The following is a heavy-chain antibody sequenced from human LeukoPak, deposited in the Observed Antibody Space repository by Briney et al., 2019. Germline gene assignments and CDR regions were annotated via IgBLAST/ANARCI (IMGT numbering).Heavy chain of an antibody. Sequence: PGGSLRLSCAASGFTFSSYEMNWVRQAPGKGLEWVSYISSSGSTIYYADSVKGRFTISRDNAKNSLYLQMNSLRSDDTAVYYCARAKDFRYSSSWYWYYYYYMDVWGKGTTVTISS. CDR3: ARAKDFRYSSSWYWYYYYYMDV. CDR2: ISSSGSTI. V-gene: IGHV3-48*03. J-gene: IGHJ6*03. D-gene: IGHD6-13*01. CDR1: GFTFSSYE.